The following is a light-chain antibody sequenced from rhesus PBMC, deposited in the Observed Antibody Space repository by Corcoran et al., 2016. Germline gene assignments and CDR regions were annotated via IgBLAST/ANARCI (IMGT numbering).Light chain of an antibody. CDR1: QGISSY. V-gene: IGKV1-32*02. Sequence: DIQMSQSPSSLSASVGDRVTITCRASQGISSYLHWYQQKPGKAPKLMIYYANSLASGVPSRFSGSGSGTEFTLTISSLQPEDFATYDCQQGNSNPLTFGGGTKVELK. J-gene: IGKJ4*01. CDR3: QQGNSNPLT. CDR2: YAN.